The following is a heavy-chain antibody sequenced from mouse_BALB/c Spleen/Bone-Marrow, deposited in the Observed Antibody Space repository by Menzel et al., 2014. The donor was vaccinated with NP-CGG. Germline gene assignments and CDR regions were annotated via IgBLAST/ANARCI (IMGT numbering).Heavy chain of an antibody. Sequence: DVMLVESGGGLVQPGDSLRPSCATSGFTFTDYYMNWVRQPPGKALEWLGFIRNKANGYTTEYSASVKGRFTISRDNSQSILYLQMNTLRAEDSATYYCARDRGLTYFDYWGQGTTLTVSS. D-gene: IGHD2-4*01. CDR3: ARDRGLTYFDY. CDR2: IRNKANGYTT. J-gene: IGHJ2*01. V-gene: IGHV7-3*02. CDR1: GFTFTDYY.